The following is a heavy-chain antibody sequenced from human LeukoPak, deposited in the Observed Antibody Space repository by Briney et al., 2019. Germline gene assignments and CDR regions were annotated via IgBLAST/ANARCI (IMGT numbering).Heavy chain of an antibody. Sequence: SVKVSCKASGGTFSSYAISWVRQAPGQGLEWMGRIIPIFGTANYAQKFQGRVTITTDESTSTAYMELSSLSSEDTAVYYCARGAPVEMATIDAFDIWGQGTMVTVSS. J-gene: IGHJ3*02. V-gene: IGHV1-69*05. CDR3: ARGAPVEMATIDAFDI. CDR1: GGTFSSYA. CDR2: IIPIFGTA. D-gene: IGHD5-24*01.